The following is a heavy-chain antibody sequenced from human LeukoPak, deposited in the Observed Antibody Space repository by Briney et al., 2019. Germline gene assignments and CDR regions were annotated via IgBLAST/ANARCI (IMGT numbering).Heavy chain of an antibody. CDR3: ARGGSVGYCSSTSCYTDPYDAFDI. D-gene: IGHD2-2*02. V-gene: IGHV1-18*01. Sequence: ASVKVSCKTLGYSFTHYGISWVRQAPGQGLEWPGRINTVNSNPEIEQKFQDRVTVTTDKSTATAYMELKNLTSDDTAVYYCARGGSVGYCSSTSCYTDPYDAFDIWGQGTMVTVSS. CDR1: GYSFTHYG. CDR2: INTVNSNP. J-gene: IGHJ3*02.